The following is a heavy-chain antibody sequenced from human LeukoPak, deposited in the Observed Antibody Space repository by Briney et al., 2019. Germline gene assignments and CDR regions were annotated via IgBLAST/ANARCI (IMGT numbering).Heavy chain of an antibody. D-gene: IGHD2-15*01. Sequence: GASVKVSCKASGYTFTGSYIHWVRQAPGQGLEWMGWINPKSGGTNYAQKFQGRVTMTRDTSISTAYMELSRLMSDDTAVYYCARYWAEPAATDDAFDIWGQGTMVVVSS. CDR1: GYTFTGSY. CDR2: INPKSGGT. CDR3: ARYWAEPAATDDAFDI. V-gene: IGHV1-2*02. J-gene: IGHJ3*02.